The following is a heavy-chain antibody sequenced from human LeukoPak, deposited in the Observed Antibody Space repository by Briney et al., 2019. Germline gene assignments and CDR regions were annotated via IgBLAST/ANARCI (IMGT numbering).Heavy chain of an antibody. Sequence: ASVKVSCKASGYTFTNYGISWVRQAPGQGLEWMGWINPNNGDTKYAQSFLGRVTMTRDTSTTTAYMELSSLRSGDTAVYFCASYPRSIPTPPFDYWGQGTLVTVSS. J-gene: IGHJ4*02. CDR2: INPNNGDT. D-gene: IGHD2-21*01. V-gene: IGHV1-2*02. CDR3: ASYPRSIPTPPFDY. CDR1: GYTFTNYG.